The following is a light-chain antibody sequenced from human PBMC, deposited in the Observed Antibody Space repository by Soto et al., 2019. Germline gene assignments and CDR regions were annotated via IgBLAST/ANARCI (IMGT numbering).Light chain of an antibody. CDR1: QSVSSY. J-gene: IGKJ1*01. V-gene: IGKV3-11*01. CDR2: DAS. CDR3: QQRSNWPRT. Sequence: EIVLTQSPATLSLSPGERATLSCRASQSVSSYLAWYQHKPGQAPRLLIYDASNRATGIPGRFSGSGSGTDFTRTISSLEPEDFAVYYCQQRSNWPRTFGQGTKVEIK.